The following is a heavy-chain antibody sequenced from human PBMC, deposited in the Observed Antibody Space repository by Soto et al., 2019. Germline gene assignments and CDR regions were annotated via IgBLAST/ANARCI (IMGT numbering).Heavy chain of an antibody. V-gene: IGHV3-15*07. D-gene: IGHD3-22*01. CDR1: GVTLNNAW. Sequence: GSLRLSCAASGVTLNNAWMNWVRQAPGKGLEWVGRIKSKTDGGTTDYAAPVKGRFTISRDDSKNTLYLQMNSLKTEDTAVYYCTTDLGYYDSSGYYVDYWGQGTLVTVSS. CDR2: IKSKTDGGTT. J-gene: IGHJ4*02. CDR3: TTDLGYYDSSGYYVDY.